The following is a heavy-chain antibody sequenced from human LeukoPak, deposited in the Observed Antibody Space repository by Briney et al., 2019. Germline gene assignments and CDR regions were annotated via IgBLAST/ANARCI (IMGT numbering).Heavy chain of an antibody. J-gene: IGHJ4*02. CDR3: AKDGYYGDYLFDY. D-gene: IGHD4-17*01. CDR2: ISGSGGST. CDR1: GFTFSSYA. V-gene: IGHV3-23*01. Sequence: AGGSLSLSCAASGFTFSSYAMSWVRQAPGKGLEWVSAISGSGGSTYYADSVKGRFTISRDNSKHTLYLQMNSLRAEDTAVYYCAKDGYYGDYLFDYWGQGTLVTVSS.